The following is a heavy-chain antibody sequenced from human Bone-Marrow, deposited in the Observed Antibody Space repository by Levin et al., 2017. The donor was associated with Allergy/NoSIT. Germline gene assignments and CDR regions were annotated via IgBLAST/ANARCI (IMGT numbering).Heavy chain of an antibody. Sequence: PGGSLRLSCAASGFTFSSDWMNWVRQAPGKGLEWVSRISIDGSSTSYADSVRGRFTISRDNTKSTLYLQMNTLRAEDTAVYYCVKMGGITPIVSDGFDLWGQGTMVTVSS. CDR2: ISIDGSST. J-gene: IGHJ3*01. CDR1: GFTFSSDW. D-gene: IGHD3-16*02. V-gene: IGHV3-74*01. CDR3: VKMGGITPIVSDGFDL.